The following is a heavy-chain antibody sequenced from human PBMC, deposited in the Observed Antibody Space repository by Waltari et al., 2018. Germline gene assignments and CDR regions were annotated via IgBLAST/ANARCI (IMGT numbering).Heavy chain of an antibody. CDR2: INHSGSR. CDR1: GGSFSGYY. CDR3: ARRPGIAPAGTKGYFDN. Sequence: QVQLEQWGAGLLKPSETLSLTCAVYGGSFSGYYWSWVRQSPGTGLEWIGQINHSGSRNYNPSLESRVTISADTSKNQFSLNLRSVTAADTAIYYCARRPGIAPAGTKGYFDNWGQGILVTVSS. V-gene: IGHV4-34*02. D-gene: IGHD6-13*01. J-gene: IGHJ4*02.